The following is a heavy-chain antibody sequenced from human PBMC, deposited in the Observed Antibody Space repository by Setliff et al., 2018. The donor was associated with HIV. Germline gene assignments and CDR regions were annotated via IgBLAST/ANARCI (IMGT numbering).Heavy chain of an antibody. V-gene: IGHV4-59*01. CDR1: GASISYNT. CDR3: ARGGTSSNWFDP. D-gene: IGHD2-2*01. Sequence: PSETLSLTCIVSGASISYNTWSWIRQPPGKGLPWIGFIHHSVTTSYNPSLKSRVTISLDTSKNQLSLKLTSVTAADTAVYYCARGGTSSNWFDPWGQGTLVTVSS. CDR2: IHHSVTT. J-gene: IGHJ5*02.